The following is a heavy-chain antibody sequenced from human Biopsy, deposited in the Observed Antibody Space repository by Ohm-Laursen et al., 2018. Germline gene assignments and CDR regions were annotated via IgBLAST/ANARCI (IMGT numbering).Heavy chain of an antibody. CDR1: GASVKTSGYF. V-gene: IGHV4-31*03. CDR3: VREPKTGTAEAWYFDL. CDR2: ISYNERT. Sequence: PSDTLSLTCSVSGASVKTSGYFWAWIRQRPGKGLEWIGYISYNERTHYNPSLTSRLAISFDTSNNRISLQLRSVSVADTAVYYCVREPKTGTAEAWYFDLWGRGSPVTDPS. D-gene: IGHD3-9*01. J-gene: IGHJ2*01.